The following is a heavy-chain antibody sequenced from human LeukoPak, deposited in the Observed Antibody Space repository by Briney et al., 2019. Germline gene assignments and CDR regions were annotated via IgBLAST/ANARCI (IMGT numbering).Heavy chain of an antibody. D-gene: IGHD2-15*01. CDR2: ISYDGSNK. Sequence: GGSLRLSCAASGFTFSSYAMHWVREAPGKGLEGGAVISYDGSNKYYADSVKGRFTISRANSKTPLSLQRTSLRAEDTAVYYCARALGYCSGGSCYSFYYYYGMDVWGKGTTVTVSS. CDR3: ARALGYCSGGSCYSFYYYYGMDV. CDR1: GFTFSSYA. V-gene: IGHV3-30*04. J-gene: IGHJ6*04.